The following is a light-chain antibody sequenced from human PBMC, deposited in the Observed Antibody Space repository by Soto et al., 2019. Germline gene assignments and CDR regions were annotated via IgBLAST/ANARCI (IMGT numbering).Light chain of an antibody. CDR1: QSINSL. CDR3: LQYYDYRT. V-gene: IGKV1-5*03. J-gene: IGKJ1*01. CDR2: KAS. Sequence: DIQMTQSPSTLSASVGDRVTITCRASQSINSLLAWFQQKPGKAPEILIYKASSLESGVPSRFSGSGSGTEFTLTISSLQPDDSATYYCLQYYDYRTFGQGTKVDNK.